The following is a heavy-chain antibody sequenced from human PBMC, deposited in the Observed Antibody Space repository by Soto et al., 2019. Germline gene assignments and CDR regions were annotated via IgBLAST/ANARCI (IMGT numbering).Heavy chain of an antibody. Sequence: EVQLVESGGGLVQPGGSLRLSCAASGFTFSSYAMHWVRQAPGKGLEYVSAISSNGGSTYYANSVKGRFTISRDNSTNTLYLQMGSLRAEDMAVYYCARGRGGYCSGGSCFNYYYYGMDVWGQGTTVTVSS. CDR2: ISSNGGST. CDR3: ARGRGGYCSGGSCFNYYYYGMDV. CDR1: GFTFSSYA. J-gene: IGHJ6*02. D-gene: IGHD2-15*01. V-gene: IGHV3-64*01.